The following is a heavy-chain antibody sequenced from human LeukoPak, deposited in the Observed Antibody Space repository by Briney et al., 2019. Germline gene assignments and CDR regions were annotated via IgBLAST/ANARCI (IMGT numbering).Heavy chain of an antibody. V-gene: IGHV3-33*01. CDR2: IWYDGSNK. D-gene: IGHD3-22*01. CDR3: TRRYDSSGYFYYYYYMDV. Sequence: GGCLRLSCAASGFTFSSYGMHWVRQAPGKGLEWVAVIWYDGSNKYYADSVKGRFTISRDNSKNTLYLQMNSLKTEDTAVYYCTRRYDSSGYFYYYYYMDVWGKGTTVTVSS. J-gene: IGHJ6*03. CDR1: GFTFSSYG.